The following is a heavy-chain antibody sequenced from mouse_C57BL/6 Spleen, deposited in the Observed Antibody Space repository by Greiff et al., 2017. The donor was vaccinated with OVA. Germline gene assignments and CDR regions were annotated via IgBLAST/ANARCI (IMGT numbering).Heavy chain of an antibody. V-gene: IGHV1-81*01. CDR3: ARSDYDGHYYAMDY. D-gene: IGHD2-4*01. J-gene: IGHJ4*01. Sequence: LQESGAELARPGASVKLSCKASGYTFTSYGISWVKQRTGQGLEWIGEIYPRSGNTYYNEKFKGKATLTADKSSSTAYMELRSLTSEDSAVYFCARSDYDGHYYAMDYWGQGTSVTVSS. CDR2: IYPRSGNT. CDR1: GYTFTSYG.